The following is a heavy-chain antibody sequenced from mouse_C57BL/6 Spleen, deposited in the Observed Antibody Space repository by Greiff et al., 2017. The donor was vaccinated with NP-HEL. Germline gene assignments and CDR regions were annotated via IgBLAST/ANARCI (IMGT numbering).Heavy chain of an antibody. CDR1: GYAFSSYW. CDR3: AGFYYGCDGAFAY. V-gene: IGHV1-80*01. D-gene: IGHD2-2*01. CDR2: IYPGDGDT. Sequence: QVQLQQSGAELVKPGASVKISCKASGYAFSSYWMNWVKQRPGKGLEWIGQIYPGDGDTNYNGKFKGKATLTADKSSSTAYMQLSSLTSEDSAVYFCAGFYYGCDGAFAYWGQGTLVTVSA. J-gene: IGHJ3*01.